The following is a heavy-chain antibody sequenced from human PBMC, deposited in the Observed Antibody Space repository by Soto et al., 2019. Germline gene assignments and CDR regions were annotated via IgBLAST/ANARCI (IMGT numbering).Heavy chain of an antibody. CDR3: AKDKTAARPSYFDY. V-gene: IGHV3-30*18. J-gene: IGHJ4*02. CDR2: ISYDGSNK. Sequence: GGSLRLSCAASGFTFSSYGMHWVRQAPGKGLEWVAVISYDGSNKYYADSVKGRFTISRDNSKNTLYLQMNSLRAEDTAVYYCAKDKTAARPSYFDYWGQGTLVTVSS. D-gene: IGHD6-6*01. CDR1: GFTFSSYG.